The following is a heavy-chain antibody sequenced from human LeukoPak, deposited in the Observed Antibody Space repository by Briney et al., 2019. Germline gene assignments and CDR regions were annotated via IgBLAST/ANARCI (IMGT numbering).Heavy chain of an antibody. CDR3: ATQDDILTLDP. Sequence: PSETLSLTCTVSGGSISSYYWSWIRQPPGKGLEWIGYIYYSGSTNYNPSLKSRVTISVDTSKNQFSLKLNSVTAADTAVYYCATQDDILTLDPWGQGTLVTVSS. J-gene: IGHJ5*02. CDR2: IYYSGST. V-gene: IGHV4-59*08. CDR1: GGSISSYY. D-gene: IGHD3-9*01.